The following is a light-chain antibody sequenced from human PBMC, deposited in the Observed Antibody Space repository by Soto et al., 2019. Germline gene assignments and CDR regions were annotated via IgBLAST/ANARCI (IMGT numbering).Light chain of an antibody. J-gene: IGKJ1*01. V-gene: IGKV1-39*01. CDR3: QQSYSTTWT. CDR1: QSISTY. Sequence: DIQMTQSPSSLSASVGDRVTITCRASQSISTYLNLYQQKPGKAPNLLIYAASSLQSGVPSRFSGSGSGTDFTLTINNLQPEDFATYYCQQSYSTTWTFGEGTKVE. CDR2: AAS.